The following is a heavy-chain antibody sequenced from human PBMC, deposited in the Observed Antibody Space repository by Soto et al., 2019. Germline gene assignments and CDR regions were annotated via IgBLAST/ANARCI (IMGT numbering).Heavy chain of an antibody. Sequence: PSETLSLTCTVSGGSIGSSRYYLGWIRQPPGKGLEWIGSIYYSGSTYYNPSLKSRVTISVDTSKNQSSLKLSSVTAADTAVYYCARHGATPDYFDYWDQGTLVTASS. J-gene: IGHJ4*02. V-gene: IGHV4-39*01. CDR2: IYYSGST. CDR1: GGSIGSSRYY. CDR3: ARHGATPDYFDY. D-gene: IGHD3-16*01.